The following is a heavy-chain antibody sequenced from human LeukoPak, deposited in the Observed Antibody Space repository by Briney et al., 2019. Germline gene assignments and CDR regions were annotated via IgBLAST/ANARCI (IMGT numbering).Heavy chain of an antibody. V-gene: IGHV1-2*02. J-gene: IGHJ4*02. D-gene: IGHD6-6*01. CDR2: INPNSGGT. CDR3: AREGVRQLGPPHTRYYFDY. CDR1: GYTFTGYY. Sequence: ASVKVSCKASGYTFTGYYMHWVRQAPGRGLEWMGWINPNSGGTNYAQKFQGRVTMTRDTSISTAYMELSRLRSDDTAVYYCAREGVRQLGPPHTRYYFDYWGQGTLVTVSS.